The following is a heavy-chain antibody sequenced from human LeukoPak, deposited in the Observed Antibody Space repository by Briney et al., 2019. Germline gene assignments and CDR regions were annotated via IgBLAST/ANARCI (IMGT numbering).Heavy chain of an antibody. CDR3: ARHGGTGIRNVDY. D-gene: IGHD3-16*01. CDR1: GASISGSSYF. J-gene: IGHJ4*02. Sequence: SETLSLTCTVSGASISGSSYFWGWIRQPPGKGLEWIGSIYYSGSTYYNPSLKSRVTTPVDTSMNQFSLKLSSATAADTAIYYCARHGGTGIRNVDYWGQGILVTVSS. V-gene: IGHV4-39*01. CDR2: IYYSGST.